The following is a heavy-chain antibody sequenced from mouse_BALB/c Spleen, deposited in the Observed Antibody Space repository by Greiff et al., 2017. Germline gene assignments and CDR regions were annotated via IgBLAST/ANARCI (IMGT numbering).Heavy chain of an antibody. CDR1: GYTFTSYT. Sequence: QVQLKQSAAELARPGASVKMSCKASGYTFTSYTMHWVKQRPGQGLEWIGYINPSSGYTEYNQKFKDKTTLTADKSSSTAYMQLSSLTSEDSAVYYCANGNYEAMDYWGQGTSVTVSS. CDR3: ANGNYEAMDY. CDR2: INPSSGYT. V-gene: IGHV1-4*02. J-gene: IGHJ4*01. D-gene: IGHD2-1*01.